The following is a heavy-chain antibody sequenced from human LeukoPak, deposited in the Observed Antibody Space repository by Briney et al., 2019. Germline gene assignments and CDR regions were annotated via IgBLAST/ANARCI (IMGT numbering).Heavy chain of an antibody. Sequence: GGSLRLSCAASGFTFSSYAMHWVRQAPGKGLEYVSGISINGGSTDYADSVKGRFTISRDNSKNTVYLQMSSLRAEDTAVYYCVKESRVVRGVIMDAFDMWGQGTMVTVSS. CDR3: VKESRVVRGVIMDAFDM. V-gene: IGHV3-64D*06. D-gene: IGHD3-10*01. CDR2: ISINGGST. J-gene: IGHJ3*02. CDR1: GFTFSSYA.